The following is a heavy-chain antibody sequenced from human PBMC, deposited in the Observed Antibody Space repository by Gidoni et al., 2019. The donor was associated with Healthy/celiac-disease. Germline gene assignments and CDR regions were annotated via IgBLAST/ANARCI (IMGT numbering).Heavy chain of an antibody. CDR1: GFTFLSYC. CDR2: IWYDGSNK. CDR3: ARVEAGSGTYYYYGMDV. J-gene: IGHJ6*02. D-gene: IGHD3-10*01. Sequence: QVQLVASGGGVVQPGRSMRLSCAASGFTFLSYCMHWVRPAPGQGLEWVAVIWYDGSNKYYADSVKGRFTISRDNSKNTLYLQMNSLRAEDTAVYYCARVEAGSGTYYYYGMDVWGQGTTVTVSS. V-gene: IGHV3-33*01.